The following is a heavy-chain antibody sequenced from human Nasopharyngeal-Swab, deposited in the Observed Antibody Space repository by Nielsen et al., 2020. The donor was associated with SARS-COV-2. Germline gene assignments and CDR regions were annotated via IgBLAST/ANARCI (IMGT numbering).Heavy chain of an antibody. Sequence: GESLKISCATSGFILNTYGIHWVRQAPGKGPEWVAVSWYDGTDTFYADSVRDRITITRDKSKTRLTLQMYNLRVDDTALYYCARLLGPRFGLDVWGQGTTVTVSS. CDR2: SWYDGTDT. J-gene: IGHJ6*02. V-gene: IGHV3-33*01. D-gene: IGHD3-16*01. CDR3: ARLLGPRFGLDV. CDR1: GFILNTYG.